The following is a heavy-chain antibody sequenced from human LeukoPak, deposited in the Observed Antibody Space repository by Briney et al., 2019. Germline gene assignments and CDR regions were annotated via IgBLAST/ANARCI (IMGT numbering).Heavy chain of an antibody. V-gene: IGHV3-11*04. D-gene: IGHD3-10*01. CDR3: ASGSYGSGFYYFYYMDV. Sequence: GGSLRLSCAASGITFSDHYMSWIRQAPGKGLEWLSYISSGGDSIYYADSVKGRFTISRDNVKNSVSLQMNSLRAEDTAVYYCASGSYGSGFYYFYYMDVWGKGTTVTVSS. CDR1: GITFSDHY. J-gene: IGHJ6*03. CDR2: ISSGGDSI.